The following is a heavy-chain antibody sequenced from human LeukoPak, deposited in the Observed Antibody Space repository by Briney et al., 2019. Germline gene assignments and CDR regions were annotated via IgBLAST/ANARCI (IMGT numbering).Heavy chain of an antibody. CDR1: GGSISSYY. Sequence: SETLSLTCTVSGGSISSYYWSWIRQPPGKGLEWIGEINHSGSTNYNPSLKSRVTISVDTSKNQFSLKLSSVTAADTAVYYCARGLRWKGWFDPWGQGTLVTVSS. CDR3: ARGLRWKGWFDP. CDR2: INHSGST. D-gene: IGHD4-23*01. J-gene: IGHJ5*02. V-gene: IGHV4-34*01.